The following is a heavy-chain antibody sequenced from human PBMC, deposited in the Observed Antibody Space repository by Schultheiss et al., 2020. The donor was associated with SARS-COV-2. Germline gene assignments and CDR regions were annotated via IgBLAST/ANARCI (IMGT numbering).Heavy chain of an antibody. J-gene: IGHJ6*03. CDR2: ISGSGGST. Sequence: ESLKISCAASGFTFSSYAMSWVRQAPGKGLEWVSAISGSGGSTYYADSVKGRFTISRDNSKNTLYLQMNSLRAEDTAVYYCARGARFLEWLSIDYYMDVWGKGTTVTVSS. CDR1: GFTFSSYA. CDR3: ARGARFLEWLSIDYYMDV. D-gene: IGHD3-3*01. V-gene: IGHV3-23*01.